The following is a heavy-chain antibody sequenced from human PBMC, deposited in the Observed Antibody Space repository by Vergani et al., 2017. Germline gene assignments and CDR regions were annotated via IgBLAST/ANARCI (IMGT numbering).Heavy chain of an antibody. J-gene: IGHJ4*02. V-gene: IGHV1-69*09. CDR2: IIPILGIA. Sequence: VQLVQSGAEVKKPGSSVKVSCKASGGTFSSYAISWVRQAPGQGLEWMGRIIPILGIANYAQKFQGRATITADKSTSTAYMELSSLISEDTAVYYCARSYSGYDYYLDYWGQGTRVTVSS. CDR3: ARSYSGYDYYLDY. D-gene: IGHD5-12*01. CDR1: GGTFSSYA.